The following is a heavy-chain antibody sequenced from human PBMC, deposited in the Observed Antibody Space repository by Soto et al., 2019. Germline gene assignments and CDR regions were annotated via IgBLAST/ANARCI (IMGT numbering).Heavy chain of an antibody. CDR2: IYYSGST. V-gene: IGHV4-30-4*01. J-gene: IGHJ4*02. D-gene: IGHD5-18*01. Sequence: QVQLQESGPGLVKPSQTLSLTCTVSGGSISSGDYYWSWIRQPPGKGLEWIGYIYYSGSTYYNPSLKSRVTISVDTSKNHFYLKLSSVTAADTAVYYCARDVGYSYGYGDYFDYWGQGTLVTVSS. CDR1: GGSISSGDYY. CDR3: ARDVGYSYGYGDYFDY.